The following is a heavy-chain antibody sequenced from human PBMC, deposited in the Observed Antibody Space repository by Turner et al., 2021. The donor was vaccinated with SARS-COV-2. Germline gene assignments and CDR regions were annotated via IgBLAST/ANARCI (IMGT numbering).Heavy chain of an antibody. CDR3: AKDMEQLVTLFDY. V-gene: IGHV3-30*18. Sequence: QVQLVESGGGVVQPVRSLRLSCAASGFTFSSYGMHWVREAPGKGRGWVAVISYDGSNKYYADSVKGRFTISRDNSKNTLYLQRNSLRAEDTAVYYGAKDMEQLVTLFDYWGQGTLVTVSS. CDR2: ISYDGSNK. D-gene: IGHD6-13*01. J-gene: IGHJ4*02. CDR1: GFTFSSYG.